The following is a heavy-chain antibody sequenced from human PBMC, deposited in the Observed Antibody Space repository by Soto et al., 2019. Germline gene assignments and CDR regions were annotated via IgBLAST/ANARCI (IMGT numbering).Heavy chain of an antibody. Sequence: QVQLVESGGGVVQPGRSLRLSCAASGFTFSNYGMHWVRQAPGKGLEWVAVIWYDGSNKYYADSVKGRFTISRDYSKNTLHLQMNSLRAEDTAVYYCTRDIASDYFDYWGQGTLVTVSS. CDR3: TRDIASDYFDY. J-gene: IGHJ4*02. CDR1: GFTFSNYG. CDR2: IWYDGSNK. V-gene: IGHV3-33*01. D-gene: IGHD3-16*02.